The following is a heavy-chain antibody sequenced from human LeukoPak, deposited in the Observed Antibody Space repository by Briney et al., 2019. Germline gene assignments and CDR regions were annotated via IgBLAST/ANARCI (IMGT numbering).Heavy chain of an antibody. D-gene: IGHD6-19*01. V-gene: IGHV1-2*02. Sequence: ASVKVSCKASGYTFTGYYMHWVRQASGQGLEWMGWINPNSGGTNYAQKFQGRVTMTRDTSISTAYMELSRLRSDDTAVYYCARGRVVRSGQPPSWFDPWGQGTLVTVSS. J-gene: IGHJ5*02. CDR3: ARGRVVRSGQPPSWFDP. CDR2: INPNSGGT. CDR1: GYTFTGYY.